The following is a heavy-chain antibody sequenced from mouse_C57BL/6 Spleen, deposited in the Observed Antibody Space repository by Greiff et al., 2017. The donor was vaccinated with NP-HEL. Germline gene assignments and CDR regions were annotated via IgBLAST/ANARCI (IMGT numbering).Heavy chain of an antibody. CDR1: GYTFTSYW. CDR3: ARDGAHD. CDR2: IDPANGNT. Sequence: VQLKQPGAELVKPGASVKLSCKASGYTFTSYWMHWVKQRPGQGLEWIGRIDPANGNTKYAPKFKGKATITADTSSNTAYLQLSSLTSEDTAIYYCARDGAHDWGQGTTLTVSS. V-gene: IGHV14-3*01. J-gene: IGHJ2*01.